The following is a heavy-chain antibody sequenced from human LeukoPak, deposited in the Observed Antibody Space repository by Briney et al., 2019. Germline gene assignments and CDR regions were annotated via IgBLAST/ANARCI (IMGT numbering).Heavy chain of an antibody. CDR3: ARGPGIAVAGVFDY. CDR2: ISGYNGHT. CDR1: GYTFTSYG. V-gene: IGHV1-18*04. D-gene: IGHD6-19*01. J-gene: IGHJ4*02. Sequence: GASVKVSCKASGYTFTSYGINWVRQAPGQGLEWMGWISGYNGHTNYVQKMQGRVTMTTDTPTNTAYMELRSLRSDDTAVYYCARGPGIAVAGVFDYWGQGSLVTVSS.